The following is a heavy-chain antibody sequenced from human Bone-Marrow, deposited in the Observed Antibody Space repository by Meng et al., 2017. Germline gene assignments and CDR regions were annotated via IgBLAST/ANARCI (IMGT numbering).Heavy chain of an antibody. V-gene: IGHV3-30*18. CDR2: VSYDGSHQ. D-gene: IGHD6-13*01. CDR1: RFTFSSSG. J-gene: IGHJ4*02. Sequence: QVQLVESGGGVVQRGRSLRLSCAASRFTFSSSGMHWVRQAPGKGLEWVSTVSYDGSHQSFADSVKGRFTMSRLNSKNTLYLQMNSLRSEDTAVYYCAKDRTSSWALDYWGQGALVTVSS. CDR3: AKDRTSSWALDY.